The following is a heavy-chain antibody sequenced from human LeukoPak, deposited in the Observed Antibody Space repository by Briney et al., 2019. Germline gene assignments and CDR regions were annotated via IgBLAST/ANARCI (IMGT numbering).Heavy chain of an antibody. CDR3: ARGQRDSSEIITMIVVVSYYFDY. V-gene: IGHV3-66*01. CDR1: GFTVSSNY. CDR2: IYSGGST. J-gene: IGHJ4*02. D-gene: IGHD3-22*01. Sequence: GGSLRLSCAASGFTVSSNYMSWVRQAPGKGLEWVSVIYSGGSTYYADSVKGRFTISRDNSKNTLYLQMNSLRAEDTAVYYCARGQRDSSEIITMIVVVSYYFDYWGQGTLVTVSS.